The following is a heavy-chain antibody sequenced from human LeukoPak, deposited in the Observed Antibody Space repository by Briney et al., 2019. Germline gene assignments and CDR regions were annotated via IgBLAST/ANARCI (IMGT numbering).Heavy chain of an antibody. J-gene: IGHJ4*02. Sequence: PSETLSLTCTVSGGSISSSSYYWSWIRQPAGKGLEWIGRIYTSGSTNYNPSLKSRVTMSVDTSKNQFSLKLSSVTAADTAVYYCARGNIAAAGRAFDYWGQGTLVTVSS. D-gene: IGHD6-13*01. CDR3: ARGNIAAAGRAFDY. V-gene: IGHV4-61*02. CDR2: IYTSGST. CDR1: GGSISSSSYY.